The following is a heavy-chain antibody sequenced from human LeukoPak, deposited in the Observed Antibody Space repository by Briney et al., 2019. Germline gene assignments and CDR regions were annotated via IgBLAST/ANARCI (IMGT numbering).Heavy chain of an antibody. V-gene: IGHV4-39*07. J-gene: IGHJ3*02. D-gene: IGHD2-15*01. CDR3: ARVAVVAATTPDAFDI. CDR1: GGSITSSFY. CDR2: IYYSGST. Sequence: SETLSLTCTVSGGSITSSFYWSWIRQPPGKGLEWIGSIYYSGSTYYNPSLKSRVTISVDTSKNQFSLKLSSVTAVDTAVYYCARVAVVAATTPDAFDIWGQGTMVTASS.